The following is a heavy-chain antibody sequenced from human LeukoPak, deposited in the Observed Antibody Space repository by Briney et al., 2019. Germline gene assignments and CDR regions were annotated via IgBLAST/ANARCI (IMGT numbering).Heavy chain of an antibody. CDR3: ARLKPYVGRGTMEAFDI. CDR1: GGSISSYY. D-gene: IGHD1-7*01. Sequence: SETLSLTCTVSGGSISSYYWSWIRQPPGKGLEWIGYIYTSGSTNYNPSLKSRVTISVDTSKNQFSLKLSSVTAADTAVYYCARLKPYVGRGTMEAFDIWGQGTMVTVCS. CDR2: IYTSGST. J-gene: IGHJ3*02. V-gene: IGHV4-4*09.